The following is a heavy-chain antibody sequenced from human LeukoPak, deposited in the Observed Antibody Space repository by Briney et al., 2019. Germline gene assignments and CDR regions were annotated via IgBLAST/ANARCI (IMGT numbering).Heavy chain of an antibody. J-gene: IGHJ4*02. Sequence: GGSLRLSCAASGFTFSSNWMHWVRQAPGKGLVWVSRINSDGSSTSYADSVKGRFTISRDNAKNTLYLQMNSLRDEDTAVYYCAKDRVEADIWFGFDYWGQGTLVTVSS. CDR3: AKDRVEADIWFGFDY. D-gene: IGHD3-10*01. CDR1: GFTFSSNW. CDR2: INSDGSST. V-gene: IGHV3-74*01.